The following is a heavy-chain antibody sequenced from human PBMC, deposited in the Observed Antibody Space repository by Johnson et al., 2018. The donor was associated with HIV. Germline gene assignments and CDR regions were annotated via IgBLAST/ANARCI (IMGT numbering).Heavy chain of an antibody. D-gene: IGHD4-23*01. J-gene: IGHJ3*02. V-gene: IGHV3-9*01. CDR1: GFSFDEYA. Sequence: VQLVESGGGLVQAGRSLRLSCAASGFSFDEYAMDWVRQAPGKCLEWVSGIKGNSEIKGYGDSVKGRFTISRDNAKNSLYLQMNSLRAEDTAVYYCARDPDDYGGRDAFDIWGQGTMITVSS. CDR3: ARDPDDYGGRDAFDI. CDR2: IKGNSEIK.